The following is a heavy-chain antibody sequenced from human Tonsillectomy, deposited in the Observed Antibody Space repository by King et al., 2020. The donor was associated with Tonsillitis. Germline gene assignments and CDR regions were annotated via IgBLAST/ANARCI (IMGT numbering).Heavy chain of an antibody. D-gene: IGHD2-15*01. V-gene: IGHV4-4*07. CDR1: GDSISVYY. CDR3: ARAGYNTYSYYYYFYYIDV. Sequence: QLQESGPGLVKPSETLSLTCTVSGDSISVYYCTWIRQPAGKELEWIGRIHSGGITNYNPSLCNRVTMSIDTSSNQFSLRLRSVPAADTAVYYCARAGYNTYSYYYYFYYIDVWGKGTTVTVSS. J-gene: IGHJ6*03. CDR2: IHSGGIT.